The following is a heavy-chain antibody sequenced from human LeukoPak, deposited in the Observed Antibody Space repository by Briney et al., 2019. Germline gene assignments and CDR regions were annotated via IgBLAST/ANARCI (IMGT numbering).Heavy chain of an antibody. CDR1: GGSISSSSYY. CDR2: IYYSGST. V-gene: IGHV4-39*01. Sequence: PSETLSLTCTVSGGSISSSSYYWGWIRQPPGKGLEWIGSIYYSGSTYYNPSLKSRVTISVDTSKNQFSLKLSSVTAADTAVYYCARSSRRGHDILTGYYMLDYWGQGTLVTVSS. CDR3: ARSSRRGHDILTGYYMLDY. J-gene: IGHJ4*02. D-gene: IGHD3-9*01.